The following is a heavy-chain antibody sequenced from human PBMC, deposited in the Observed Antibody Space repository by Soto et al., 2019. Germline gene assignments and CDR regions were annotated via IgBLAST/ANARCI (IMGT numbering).Heavy chain of an antibody. J-gene: IGHJ6*02. CDR3: ARHCSGGSCYSVDYGMDV. D-gene: IGHD2-15*01. Sequence: PGESLKISCKGSGYSFTSYWIGWVRQMPGKGLEWMGIIYPGDSDTRYSPSFQGQVTISADKSISTAYLQWSSLKASDTAMYYCARHCSGGSCYSVDYGMDVWGQGTTVTVSS. CDR2: IYPGDSDT. CDR1: GYSFTSYW. V-gene: IGHV5-51*01.